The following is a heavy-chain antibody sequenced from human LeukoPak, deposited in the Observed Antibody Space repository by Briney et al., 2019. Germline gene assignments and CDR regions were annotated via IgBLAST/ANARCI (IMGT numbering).Heavy chain of an antibody. J-gene: IGHJ4*02. V-gene: IGHV3-72*01. CDR2: VRNKANGNRT. Sequence: GGSLRLSCAASGFTLSDHYRDWVRQAPGKGLEWVGRVRNKANGNRTEYAATVKGVFTVSGDASKSSLYLQMNSLKIEDTAVYYCARSGYCGAGTCYSDYFDYWGQGTLVTVSS. D-gene: IGHD2-15*01. CDR1: GFTLSDHY. CDR3: ARSGYCGAGTCYSDYFDY.